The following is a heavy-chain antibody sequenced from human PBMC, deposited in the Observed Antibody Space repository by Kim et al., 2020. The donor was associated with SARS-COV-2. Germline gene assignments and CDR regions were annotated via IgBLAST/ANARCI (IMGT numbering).Heavy chain of an antibody. CDR2: ISYDGSNK. CDR3: ARPMVRGVITVEAFDI. J-gene: IGHJ3*02. Sequence: GGSLRLSCAASGFTFSSYAMHWVRQAPGKGLEWVAVISYDGSNKYYADSVKGRFTISRDNSKNTLYLQMNSLRAEVTAVYYCARPMVRGVITVEAFDIWGKGTMVTVSS. CDR1: GFTFSSYA. D-gene: IGHD3-10*01. V-gene: IGHV3-30-3*01.